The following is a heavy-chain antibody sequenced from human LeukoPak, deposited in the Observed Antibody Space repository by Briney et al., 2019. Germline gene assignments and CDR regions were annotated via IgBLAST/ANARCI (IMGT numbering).Heavy chain of an antibody. CDR3: ARPQRGCGDWLLHCYYYYGMDV. J-gene: IGHJ6*02. V-gene: IGHV1-2*06. D-gene: IGHD3-9*01. Sequence: GASVKVSCKASGYTFTGYYMHWVRQAPGQGLEWMGRINPNSGGTNYAQKFQGRVTMTRDTSISTAYMELSRLRSDDTAVYYCARPQRGCGDWLLHCYYYYGMDVWGQGTTVTVSS. CDR2: INPNSGGT. CDR1: GYTFTGYY.